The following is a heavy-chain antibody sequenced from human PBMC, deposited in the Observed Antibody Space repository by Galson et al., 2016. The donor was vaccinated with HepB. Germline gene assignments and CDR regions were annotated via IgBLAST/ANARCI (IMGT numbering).Heavy chain of an antibody. D-gene: IGHD3-9*01. CDR1: GFSLRRHA. CDR3: ARENYDSMTGYYGAWMDV. Sequence: SLRLSCAASGFSLRRHAAYWVRLAPGRGLHWLATMSDDGNREYYAESVRGRFTISRDNANNVFFLQMESLRTDDTAVYYCARENYDSMTGYYGAWMDVWGQGTTVTVAS. J-gene: IGHJ6*02. CDR2: MSDDGNRE. V-gene: IGHV3-30*03.